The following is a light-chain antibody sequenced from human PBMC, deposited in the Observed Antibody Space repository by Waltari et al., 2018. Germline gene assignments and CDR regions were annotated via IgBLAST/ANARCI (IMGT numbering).Light chain of an antibody. V-gene: IGKV3-20*01. CDR1: QSLSNNY. J-gene: IGKJ2*01. CDR2: GAS. CDR3: QQYGSSPYT. Sequence: EIVLTQSPGTLSLSTGERATLSCRASQSLSNNYLSLYVQKHGQTPGLLIYGASMRATGIPDRFNGSGSGTDFTISSNRLEAEDSAICYCQQYGSSPYTFGQGIKLEIK.